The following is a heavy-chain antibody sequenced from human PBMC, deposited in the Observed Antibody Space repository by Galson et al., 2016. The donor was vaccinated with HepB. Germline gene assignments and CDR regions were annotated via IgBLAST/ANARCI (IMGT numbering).Heavy chain of an antibody. V-gene: IGHV3-74*01. CDR1: GFTVSTNY. J-gene: IGHJ5*02. D-gene: IGHD4-23*01. CDR3: GRDHSVVLTTAYNWFDP. Sequence: SLRLSCAASGFTVSTNYMSWVRQDLGKGLVWVSRINSDGTISNYADSVKGRFTISRDNAKNTLYLQMNSLRVEDTAVYYCGRDHSVVLTTAYNWFDPWGQGTLVTVSS. CDR2: INSDGTIS.